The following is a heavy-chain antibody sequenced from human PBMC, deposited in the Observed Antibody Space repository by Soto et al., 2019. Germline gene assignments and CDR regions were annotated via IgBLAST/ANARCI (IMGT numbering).Heavy chain of an antibody. Sequence: GASVKVSCKASGGTFSSYTISWVRQAPGQGLEWMGGIIPIFGTANYAQKFQGRVTITADKSTSTAYMELSSLRSEDTAVYYCARYRYSGTHFDYWGQGTLVTVSS. CDR2: IIPIFGTA. J-gene: IGHJ4*02. V-gene: IGHV1-69*06. CDR1: GGTFSSYT. D-gene: IGHD1-26*01. CDR3: ARYRYSGTHFDY.